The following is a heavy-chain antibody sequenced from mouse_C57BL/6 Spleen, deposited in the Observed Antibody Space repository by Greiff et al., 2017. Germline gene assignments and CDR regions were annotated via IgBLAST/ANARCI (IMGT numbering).Heavy chain of an antibody. V-gene: IGHV1-61*01. J-gene: IGHJ4*01. Sequence: QVHVQQSGAELVRPGSSVKLSCKASGYTFTSYWMDWVKQRPGQGLEWIGNIYPSDSETHYNQKFKDKATLTVDKSSSTAYMQLSSLTSEDSAVYYCARGDGNSYYAMDYWGQGTSVTVSS. D-gene: IGHD1-1*01. CDR2: IYPSDSET. CDR1: GYTFTSYW. CDR3: ARGDGNSYYAMDY.